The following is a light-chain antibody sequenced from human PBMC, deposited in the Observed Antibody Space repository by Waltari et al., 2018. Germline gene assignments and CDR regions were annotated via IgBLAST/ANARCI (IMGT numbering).Light chain of an antibody. Sequence: EIVMTQSPATLSASPGERATLSCRARQSFSSNLAWYQQKPGQAPRLLIYGASTRATGIPARFSGSGSGTEFTLTISSLQSEDFAVYYCQQYNNWPGTFGQGTKVEIK. CDR2: GAS. J-gene: IGKJ1*01. CDR1: QSFSSN. V-gene: IGKV3-15*01. CDR3: QQYNNWPGT.